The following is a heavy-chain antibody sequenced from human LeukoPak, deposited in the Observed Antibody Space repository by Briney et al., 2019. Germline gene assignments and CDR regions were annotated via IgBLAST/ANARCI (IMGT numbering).Heavy chain of an antibody. Sequence: GGSLRLSCAASGFTFSSYAMNWVRQAPGKGLEWVSSISSSSSYIYYADSVKGRFTISRDNAKNSLYLQMNSLRAEDTAVYYCARDQLTMVRTTSDDYWGQGTLVTVSS. CDR3: ARDQLTMVRTTSDDY. CDR2: ISSSSSYI. V-gene: IGHV3-21*01. J-gene: IGHJ4*02. CDR1: GFTFSSYA. D-gene: IGHD3-10*01.